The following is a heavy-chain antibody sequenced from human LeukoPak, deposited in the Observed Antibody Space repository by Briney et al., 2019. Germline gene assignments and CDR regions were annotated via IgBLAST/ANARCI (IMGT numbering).Heavy chain of an antibody. J-gene: IGHJ4*02. V-gene: IGHV1-18*01. Sequence: ASVTVSCKASGYTFTSYGISWGRQAPGQGLEWMGWISAYNGNTNYAQKLQGRVTMTTDTSTSTAYMELRSLRSDGTAVYYFARGSVAAALSPADYWGQGTLVTVSS. CDR2: ISAYNGNT. D-gene: IGHD6-13*01. CDR3: ARGSVAAALSPADY. CDR1: GYTFTSYG.